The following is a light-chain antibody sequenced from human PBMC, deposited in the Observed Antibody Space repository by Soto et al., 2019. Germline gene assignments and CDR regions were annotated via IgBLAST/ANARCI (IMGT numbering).Light chain of an antibody. J-gene: IGLJ1*01. CDR2: EVS. CDR1: SSDVGSYNL. V-gene: IGLV2-23*02. Sequence: QSVLTXPASVSGSPGQSITISCTGTSSDVGSYNLVSWYQQHPGKAPKLMIYEVSKRPSGVSNRFSGSKSGNTASLTISGLQAEDEADYYCCSYAGSSISYVFGTGTKVTVL. CDR3: CSYAGSSISYV.